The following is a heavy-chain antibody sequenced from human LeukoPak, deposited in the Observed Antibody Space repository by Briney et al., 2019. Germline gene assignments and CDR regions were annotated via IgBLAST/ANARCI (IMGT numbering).Heavy chain of an antibody. CDR2: INPSGGST. D-gene: IGHD6-19*01. CDR1: GYTFTSYY. V-gene: IGHV1-46*01. J-gene: IGHJ5*02. Sequence: APVKVSCKASGYTFTSYYMHWVRQAPGQGLEWMGIINPSGGSTSYAQKFQGRVTMTRDTSTSTVYMELSSLRSEDTAVYYCARDWGIAVAGTGGHWFDPWGQGTLVTVSS. CDR3: ARDWGIAVAGTGGHWFDP.